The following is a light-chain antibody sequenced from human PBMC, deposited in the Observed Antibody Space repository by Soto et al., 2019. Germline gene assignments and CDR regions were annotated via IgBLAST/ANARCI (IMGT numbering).Light chain of an antibody. CDR3: TSYTRSSTYV. CDR1: SSDIGGYNY. J-gene: IGLJ1*01. V-gene: IGLV2-14*01. Sequence: QSVLAQPASVSGSPGQSITISCTGNSSDIGGYNYVSWYQQDSGKAPKLIIYAVTDRPSGVSSRFSGSKSGNTAFLTISGLQAEDEADYYCTSYTRSSTYVFGTGTKVTV. CDR2: AVT.